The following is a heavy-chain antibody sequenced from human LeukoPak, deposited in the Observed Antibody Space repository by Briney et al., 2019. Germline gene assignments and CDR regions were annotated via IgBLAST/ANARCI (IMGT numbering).Heavy chain of an antibody. CDR2: INPNSGDT. Sequence: GASVKVSCKASGYTXSGYYMQWVRQAPGLGLEWMGWINPNSGDTNYAQKFQGRITMTRDTSVSTAYMELSSLTSDDTAVYFCARDAAIWGQGTLVTVSS. CDR3: ARDAAI. D-gene: IGHD6-25*01. J-gene: IGHJ3*02. V-gene: IGHV1-2*02. CDR1: GYTXSGYY.